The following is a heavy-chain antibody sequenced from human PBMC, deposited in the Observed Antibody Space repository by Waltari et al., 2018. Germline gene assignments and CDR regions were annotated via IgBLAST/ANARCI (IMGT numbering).Heavy chain of an antibody. D-gene: IGHD6-13*01. CDR1: GYTFTGYY. V-gene: IGHV1-2*06. CDR3: ARVLGAMVPIAAADY. J-gene: IGHJ4*02. CDR2: INPNSGGT. Sequence: QVQLVQSGAEVKKPGASVKVSCKASGYTFTGYYMHWVRQAPGQGLEWMGRINPNSGGTNYAQKFQGRVTMTRDTSISTAYMELSRLRSDDTAVYYCARVLGAMVPIAAADYWGQGTLVTVSS.